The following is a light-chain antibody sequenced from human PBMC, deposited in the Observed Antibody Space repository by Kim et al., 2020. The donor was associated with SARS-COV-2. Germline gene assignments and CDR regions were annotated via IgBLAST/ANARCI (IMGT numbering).Light chain of an antibody. Sequence: SVVTQPPSASGTPGQRVTISCSGSNSNIGSNHVQWYQQLPGTAPKLLIYNNDQRPSGVPDRFSGSKSGTSASLAISGLQSEDEADYHCAAWDDSLSNLVFGGGTQLTVL. CDR2: NND. J-gene: IGLJ2*01. V-gene: IGLV1-47*02. CDR3: AAWDDSLSNLV. CDR1: NSNIGSNH.